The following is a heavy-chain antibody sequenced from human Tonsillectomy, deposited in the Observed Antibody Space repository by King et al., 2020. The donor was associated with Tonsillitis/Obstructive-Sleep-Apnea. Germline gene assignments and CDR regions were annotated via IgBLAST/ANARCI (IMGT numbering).Heavy chain of an antibody. J-gene: IGHJ4*02. D-gene: IGHD1-26*01. Sequence: VQLVESGGGLVQPGGSLRLSCAASGFTFSSYAMTCVRQAPGKGLEWVSDISAGGGSTFYADSVKGRVTISRDNSKNTLYLQVNNLRAEDTAVYYCAKKSGNYNGLLDSWGQGTLVTVSS. V-gene: IGHV3-23*04. CDR2: ISAGGGST. CDR1: GFTFSSYA. CDR3: AKKSGNYNGLLDS.